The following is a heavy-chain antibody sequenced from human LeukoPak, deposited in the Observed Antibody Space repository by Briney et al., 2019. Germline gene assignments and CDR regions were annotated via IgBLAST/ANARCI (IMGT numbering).Heavy chain of an antibody. CDR2: INPKSCGT. D-gene: IGHD2/OR15-2a*01. Sequence: ASVKVSCKASGYTFTDSYIHWVRQAPGQGLEWMGWINPKSCGTDYTQKFQGRVTMTRDTSISTAYMELTRLTSDEGAVYYCARDLCCSTTYWNWDGWLNTWGKGTLVTVSS. J-gene: IGHJ5*02. CDR3: ARDLCCSTTYWNWDGWLNT. V-gene: IGHV1-2*02. CDR1: GYTFTDSY.